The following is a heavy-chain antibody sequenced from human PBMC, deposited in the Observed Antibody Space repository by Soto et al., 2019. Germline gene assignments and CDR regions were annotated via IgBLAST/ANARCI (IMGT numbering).Heavy chain of an antibody. CDR2: IGTAGDT. D-gene: IGHD3-16*02. V-gene: IGHV3-13*01. Sequence: GGSLRLSCAASGFTFSSYDMHWVRQATGKGLEWVSAIGTAGDTYYPGSVKGRFTISRENAKNSLYLQMNSLRAGDTAVYYCARARGMITFGGVIVSQYYFDYWGQGTLVTVSS. CDR3: ARARGMITFGGVIVSQYYFDY. J-gene: IGHJ4*02. CDR1: GFTFSSYD.